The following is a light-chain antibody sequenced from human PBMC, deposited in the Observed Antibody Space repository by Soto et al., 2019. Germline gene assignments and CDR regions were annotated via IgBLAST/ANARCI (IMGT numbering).Light chain of an antibody. J-gene: IGKJ3*01. CDR3: QQYNDWPLT. V-gene: IGKV3-15*01. Sequence: EIVMTQSPVTLSVSPGERATLSCRASQSVSSNLAWYQQQPGQAPRLLVYGASTRATDIPARFSGSGSGTEFTLTVSSLQSEDFAVYYFQQYNDWPLTFGPGTKVDF. CDR1: QSVSSN. CDR2: GAS.